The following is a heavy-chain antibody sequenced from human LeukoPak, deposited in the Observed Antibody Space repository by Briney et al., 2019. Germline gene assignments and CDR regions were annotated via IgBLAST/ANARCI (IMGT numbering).Heavy chain of an antibody. V-gene: IGHV3-21*01. CDR1: GFTFSSNS. CDR2: ISSSSTYI. CDR3: ASGSLQLVQDC. D-gene: IGHD6-13*01. Sequence: PGGSLRLSCAASGFTFSSNSMKWVRQAPGKGLEWVSSISSSSTYIDYADSVKGRFTISRDNAKNSMYLQMNRLRAEDTAVYYCASGSLQLVQDCWGQGTLVTVSS. J-gene: IGHJ4*02.